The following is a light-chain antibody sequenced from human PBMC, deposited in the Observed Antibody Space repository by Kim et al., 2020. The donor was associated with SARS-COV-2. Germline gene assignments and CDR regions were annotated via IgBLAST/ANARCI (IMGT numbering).Light chain of an antibody. Sequence: ATINYETSQSVLYSSNKKNYLAWYQQKPGQPPKLLICWTSTRESGVPDRFSGSGSGTDFTLTISSLQAEDVAVYYCQQYYSTPITFGQGTRLEIK. CDR1: QSVLYSSNKKNY. V-gene: IGKV4-1*01. CDR3: QQYYSTPIT. J-gene: IGKJ5*01. CDR2: WTS.